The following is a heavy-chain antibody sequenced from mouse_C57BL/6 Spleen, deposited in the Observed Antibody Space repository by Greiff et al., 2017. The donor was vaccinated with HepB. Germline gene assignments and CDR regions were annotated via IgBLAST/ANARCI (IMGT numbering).Heavy chain of an antibody. Sequence: VQGVESGGDLVKPGGSLKLSCAASGFTFSSYGMSWVRQTPDKRLEWVATISSGGSYTYYPDSVKGRFTISRDNAKNTLYLQMSSLKSEDTAMYYCARPITTVVATGFDYWGQGTTLTVSS. V-gene: IGHV5-6*01. CDR1: GFTFSSYG. CDR3: ARPITTVVATGFDY. CDR2: ISSGGSYT. J-gene: IGHJ2*01. D-gene: IGHD1-1*01.